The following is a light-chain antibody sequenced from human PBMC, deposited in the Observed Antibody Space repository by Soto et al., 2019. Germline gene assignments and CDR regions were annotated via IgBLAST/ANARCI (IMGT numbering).Light chain of an antibody. J-gene: IGLJ1*01. CDR1: SSDVGGYNY. V-gene: IGLV2-14*01. CDR3: SSYTISSIPV. Sequence: QSVLTQPASVSGSPGQSITISCTGTSSDVGGYNYVSWYQQHPGKAPKLMIYDVSNRPSGVSNRFSGSRSGNTASLPISGLQAEDDADYYCSSYTISSIPVFGTGTKVTVL. CDR2: DVS.